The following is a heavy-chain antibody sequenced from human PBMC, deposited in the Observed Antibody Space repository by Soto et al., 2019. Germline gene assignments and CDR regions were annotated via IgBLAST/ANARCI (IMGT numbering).Heavy chain of an antibody. CDR1: GFTFGSYG. V-gene: IGHV3-30*18. CDR3: AKGVGFLEWLSSMDV. Sequence: PGGSLRLSCAASGFTFGSYGMHWVRQAPGKGLEWVAVISYDGSNKYHADSVKGRFTISRDNSKNTLYLQMNSLRAEDTAVYYCAKGVGFLEWLSSMDVWGKGTTVTVSS. J-gene: IGHJ6*03. CDR2: ISYDGSNK. D-gene: IGHD3-3*01.